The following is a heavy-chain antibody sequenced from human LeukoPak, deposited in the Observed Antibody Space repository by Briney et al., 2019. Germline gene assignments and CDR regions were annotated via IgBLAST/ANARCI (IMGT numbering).Heavy chain of an antibody. CDR1: GFTFSKYW. V-gene: IGHV3-74*01. J-gene: IGHJ4*02. CDR3: ATKQWLAPPPDS. Sequence: GRSLRLSCAASGFTFSKYWMLWVRQAPGKGMESVSRINTDGTVTTYADSVKGRFTVSRDNADNTMFLQMNSVRDEDTAVYYCATKQWLAPPPDSWGQGTPVTVSS. D-gene: IGHD6-19*01. CDR2: INTDGTVT.